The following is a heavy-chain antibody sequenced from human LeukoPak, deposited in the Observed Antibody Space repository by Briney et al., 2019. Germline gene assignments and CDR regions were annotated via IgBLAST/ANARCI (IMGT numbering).Heavy chain of an antibody. CDR3: AREGGAPGHTNEFDY. D-gene: IGHD1-1*01. CDR2: ITFTGNT. Sequence: SETLSLTCAVYGGSFSGYYWSWIRQPPGKGLEWIGHITFTGNTNYNPSLKSRVTISLGTSNNQFSLELKAVTAADTAVYYCAREGGAPGHTNEFDYWGQGILVTVSS. V-gene: IGHV4-59*01. J-gene: IGHJ4*02. CDR1: GGSFSGYY.